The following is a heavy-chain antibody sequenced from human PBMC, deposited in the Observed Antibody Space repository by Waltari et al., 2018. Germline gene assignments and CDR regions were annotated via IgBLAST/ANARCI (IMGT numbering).Heavy chain of an antibody. D-gene: IGHD3-10*01. CDR2: IMPDISET. V-gene: IGHV1-69*02. CDR1: GDTFPTDS. CDR3: AGGDGGYYYYKMDV. J-gene: IGHJ6*03. Sequence: QVQLVQSGAEAKKPGSSVRVSCRASGDTFPTDSVNWVRQAPGKGLEWMGRIMPDISETKYAVKFQGRITITADKSTGKVYMELSSLRSDDTAVYYCAGGDGGYYYYKMDVWGQGTTVTVSS.